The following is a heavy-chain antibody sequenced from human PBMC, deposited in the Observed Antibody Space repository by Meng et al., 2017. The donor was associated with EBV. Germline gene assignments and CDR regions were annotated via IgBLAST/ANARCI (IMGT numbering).Heavy chain of an antibody. CDR3: ARGDYTNYPRWFDP. D-gene: IGHD4-11*01. CDR2: IYYTGST. Sequence: QVQLQESGPGLVKHPETLSLTRTVSGGSVNNESYYWGWIRQPPGKGLEYIGYIYYTGSTNYNSSLKSRVTISLDKSKNQFSLKLTSLTAADTAIYYCARGDYTNYPRWFDPWGQGTLFTVSS. CDR1: GGSVNNESYY. V-gene: IGHV4-61*01. J-gene: IGHJ5*02.